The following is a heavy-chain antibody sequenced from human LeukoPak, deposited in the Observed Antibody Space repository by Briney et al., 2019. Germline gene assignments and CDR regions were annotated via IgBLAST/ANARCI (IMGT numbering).Heavy chain of an antibody. CDR1: GFTFSSYA. Sequence: GGSLRLSCAASGFTFSSYAMHWVRQAPGKGLEWVAVISYDGSSKYYADSVKGRFTISRDNSKNTLYLQMNSLRAEDTAVYYCARGLGYSYGQPWDYWGQGTLVTVSS. CDR3: ARGLGYSYGQPWDY. D-gene: IGHD5-18*01. J-gene: IGHJ4*02. V-gene: IGHV3-30-3*01. CDR2: ISYDGSSK.